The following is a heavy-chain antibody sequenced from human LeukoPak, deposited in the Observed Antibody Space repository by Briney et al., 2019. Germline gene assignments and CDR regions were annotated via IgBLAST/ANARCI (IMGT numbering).Heavy chain of an antibody. J-gene: IGHJ3*02. CDR3: AKGITSCLI. D-gene: IGHD2-2*01. CDR2: ISGSGSGT. V-gene: IGHV3-23*01. Sequence: PGGSLRLSCAASGFTFSSFTMSWVRQAPGKGLEWVSAISGSGSGTYYADSVKGRFTLSRDNSKNTLFLQMNSLRAEDTAVYYCAKGITSCLIWGQGAMVTVSS. CDR1: GFTFSSFT.